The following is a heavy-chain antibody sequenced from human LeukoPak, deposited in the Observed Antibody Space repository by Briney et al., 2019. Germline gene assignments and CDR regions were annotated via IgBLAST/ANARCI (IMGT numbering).Heavy chain of an antibody. Sequence: SVKVSCKASGGTFSSYAISWVRQAPGQGLEWMGGIIPIFGTANYAQKFQGRVTITTDESTSTAYMELSSLRSEDPAVYYCARGERWLQSNYYYYYMDVWGKGTTVTVS. CDR3: ARGERWLQSNYYYYYMDV. CDR1: GGTFSSYA. J-gene: IGHJ6*03. V-gene: IGHV1-69*05. CDR2: IIPIFGTA. D-gene: IGHD5-24*01.